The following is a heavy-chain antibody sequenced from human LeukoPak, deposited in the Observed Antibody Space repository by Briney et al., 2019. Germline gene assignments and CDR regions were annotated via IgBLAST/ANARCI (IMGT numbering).Heavy chain of an antibody. Sequence: SETLSLTCTVSGGSISSYYWSWIRQPPGKGLEWIGYIYYSGSTNYNPSLKSRVTISVDTSKNQFSLKLSSVTAAVTAVYYCARLGGYDWGDYWGQGTLVTVSS. CDR1: GGSISSYY. CDR2: IYYSGST. J-gene: IGHJ4*02. V-gene: IGHV4-59*08. D-gene: IGHD5-12*01. CDR3: ARLGGYDWGDY.